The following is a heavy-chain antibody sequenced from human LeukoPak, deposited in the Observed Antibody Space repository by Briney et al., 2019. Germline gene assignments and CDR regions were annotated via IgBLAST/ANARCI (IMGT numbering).Heavy chain of an antibody. V-gene: IGHV3-33*01. Sequence: GGSLRRYCAATGFAFSTYGVHWVRQAPGKGLEWVAVIWYDGSDKYYADSVKGRFTISRDNSKNTLYLQMNSLRAEDTAVYYCARHGMDVWGQGTTVTVSS. CDR2: IWYDGSDK. J-gene: IGHJ6*02. CDR3: ARHGMDV. CDR1: GFAFSTYG.